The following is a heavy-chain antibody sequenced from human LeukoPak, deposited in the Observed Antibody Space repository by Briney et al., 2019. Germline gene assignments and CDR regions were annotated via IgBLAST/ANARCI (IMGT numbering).Heavy chain of an antibody. CDR2: INHSGST. Sequence: ETLSLTCAVYGGSFSGYYWSWIRQPPGKGLEWIGEINHSGSTNYNPSLKSRVTISVDTSKNQFSLKLSSVTAADTAVYYCARAGRPYYYDSSGYSTLFDYWGQGTLVTVSS. CDR3: ARAGRPYYYDSSGYSTLFDY. V-gene: IGHV4-34*01. D-gene: IGHD3-22*01. J-gene: IGHJ4*02. CDR1: GGSFSGYY.